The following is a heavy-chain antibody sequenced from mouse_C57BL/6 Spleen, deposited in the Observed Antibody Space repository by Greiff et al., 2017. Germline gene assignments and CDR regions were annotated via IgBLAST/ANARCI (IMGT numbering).Heavy chain of an antibody. CDR2: IWSDGST. J-gene: IGHJ4*01. CDR3: ARHGYYYAMDY. V-gene: IGHV2-6-1*01. Sequence: QVHVKQSGPGLVAPSQSLYITCTVSGFSLTSYGVHWVRQRPGKGLEWLVVIWSDGSTTYNSALKSRLSISKDNSKSQVFLKMNSLQTDDTAVYYGARHGYYYAMDYWGQGTSVTVSS. CDR1: GFSLTSYG. D-gene: IGHD2-2*01.